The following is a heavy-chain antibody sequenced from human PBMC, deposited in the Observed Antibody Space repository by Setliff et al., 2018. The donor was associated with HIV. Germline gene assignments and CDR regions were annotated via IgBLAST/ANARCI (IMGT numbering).Heavy chain of an antibody. CDR1: GGSINSDNYY. CDR3: ARPHSGRGGGAWFDP. CDR2: IYYSGTT. D-gene: IGHD6-19*01. Sequence: PSETLSLTCSVSGGSINSDNYYWGWIRQAPGKGLEWIGSIYYSGTTYYNPSLRGRVTIYVDTANNEISLRLSSVTAEDTAVYRCARPHSGRGGGAWFDPWGQGIQVTVSS. V-gene: IGHV4-39*01. J-gene: IGHJ5*02.